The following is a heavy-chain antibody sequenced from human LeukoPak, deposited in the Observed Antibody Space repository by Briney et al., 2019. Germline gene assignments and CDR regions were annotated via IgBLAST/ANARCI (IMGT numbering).Heavy chain of an antibody. CDR1: RFTFIDYD. CDR3: ARGGIQVSGIDEFDY. CDR2: IGIRGDT. Sequence: GGSLRLSCAASRFTFIDYDMHWVRQVIGKGLEWVSAIGIRGDTHYSGSVKGRFTISRENAESSLYLQMNSLRAEDTAVYYCARGGIQVSGIDEFDYWGQGTLVTVSS. D-gene: IGHD6-19*01. J-gene: IGHJ4*02. V-gene: IGHV3-13*01.